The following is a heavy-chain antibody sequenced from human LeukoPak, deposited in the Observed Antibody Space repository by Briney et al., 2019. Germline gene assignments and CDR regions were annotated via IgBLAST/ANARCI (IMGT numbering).Heavy chain of an antibody. CDR1: GFTFSSYW. J-gene: IGHJ4*02. D-gene: IGHD3-3*01. V-gene: IGHV3-7*01. CDR3: ARGHNAYYDFWSGYYFDY. Sequence: GGSLRLSCAASGFTFSSYWMSWVRQAPGKGLEWVANIKQDGSEKYYVDSVKGRFTISRDNAKNSLYLQMNSLRAEDTAVYYCARGHNAYYDFWSGYYFDYWGQGTLVTVSS. CDR2: IKQDGSEK.